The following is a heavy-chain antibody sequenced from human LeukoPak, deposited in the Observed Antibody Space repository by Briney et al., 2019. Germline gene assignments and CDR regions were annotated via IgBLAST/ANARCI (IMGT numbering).Heavy chain of an antibody. V-gene: IGHV1-18*01. D-gene: IGHD3-16*02. CDR1: GYTFTSYG. CDR2: ISAYNGNT. Sequence: ASVKVSCKASGYTFTSYGISWVRQAPGQGLEWMGWISAYNGNTNYAQKLQGRVTMTTDTSTSTAYMELRSLRSDDTAVYYCARGDYVWGSYRGGSDYWGQGTLVTVSS. J-gene: IGHJ4*02. CDR3: ARGDYVWGSYRGGSDY.